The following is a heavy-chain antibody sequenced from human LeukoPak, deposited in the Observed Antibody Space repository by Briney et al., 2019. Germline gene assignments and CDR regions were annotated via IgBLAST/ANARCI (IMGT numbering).Heavy chain of an antibody. CDR1: GFTFSSYG. CDR2: ISHDGSKK. J-gene: IGHJ4*02. V-gene: IGHV3-30*18. Sequence: PGRSLTLSCAASGFTFSSYGIHWVRQAPGKGLEWVALISHDGSKKYFADSVKGRFTISRDNSKNTLYLQMNSLRAEDTAVYYCAKDGTNSGYDRGWYFDYWGQGTLVTVSS. D-gene: IGHD5-12*01. CDR3: AKDGTNSGYDRGWYFDY.